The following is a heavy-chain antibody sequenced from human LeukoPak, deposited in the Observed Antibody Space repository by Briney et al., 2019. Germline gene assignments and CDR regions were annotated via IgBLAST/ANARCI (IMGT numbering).Heavy chain of an antibody. CDR1: GGSISSYY. CDR3: ARRRRITGTIYYYYYKDV. V-gene: IGHV4-59*01. D-gene: IGHD1-20*01. J-gene: IGHJ6*03. Sequence: SETLSLTCTVSGGSISSYYWSWIRQPPGKGLEWIGYIYYSGSTNYNPSLKSRVTISVDTSKNQFSLRLTSVTAADTAVYYCARRRRITGTIYYYYYKDVWGKGTTVTVSS. CDR2: IYYSGST.